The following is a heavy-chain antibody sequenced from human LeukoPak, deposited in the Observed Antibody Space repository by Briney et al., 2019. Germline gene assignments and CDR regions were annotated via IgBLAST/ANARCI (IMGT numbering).Heavy chain of an antibody. J-gene: IGHJ4*02. V-gene: IGHV3-23*01. CDR1: AFTLTSYA. Sequence: GGSLRLSCTASAFTLTSYAMSWVRQAPGKGLEWVSGIGASGGSTYYADSVKGRFTISRDNSKNTLYLQMNSLRTEDTAVYYCAKAEGYDILTGLDYWGQGTLVTVSS. D-gene: IGHD3-9*01. CDR3: AKAEGYDILTGLDY. CDR2: IGASGGST.